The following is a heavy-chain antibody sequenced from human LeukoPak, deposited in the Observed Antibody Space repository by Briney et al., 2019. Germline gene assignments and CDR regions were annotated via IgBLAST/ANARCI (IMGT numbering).Heavy chain of an antibody. J-gene: IGHJ4*02. Sequence: PSGGSLRLSCAASGFSFSNYWMCWVRQAPGKGLVCVSRINTGGNDITYADSVKGRFTISRDNAKNTLYLQMNSLTVEDTAVYFCARSLVVGGTRPNDYWGQGTLVTVSS. V-gene: IGHV3-74*01. CDR2: INTGGNDI. D-gene: IGHD2-15*01. CDR3: ARSLVVGGTRPNDY. CDR1: GFSFSNYW.